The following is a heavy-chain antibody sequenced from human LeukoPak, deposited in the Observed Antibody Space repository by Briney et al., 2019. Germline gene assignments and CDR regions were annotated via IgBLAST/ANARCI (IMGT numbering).Heavy chain of an antibody. D-gene: IGHD3-3*01. V-gene: IGHV1-69*05. CDR2: IIPIFGTA. CDR3: ARATSPYDCWSGYSLRSWFDP. CDR1: GGTFSSYA. J-gene: IGHJ5*02. Sequence: SVKVSCKASGGTFSSYAISWVRQAPGQGLEWMGRIIPIFGTANYAQKFQGRVTITTDESTSTAYMELSSLRSEDTAVYYCARATSPYDCWSGYSLRSWFDPWGQGTLVTVSS.